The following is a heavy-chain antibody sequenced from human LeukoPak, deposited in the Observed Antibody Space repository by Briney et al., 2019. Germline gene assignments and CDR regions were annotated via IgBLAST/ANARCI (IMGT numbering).Heavy chain of an antibody. CDR1: GGSFSGYY. J-gene: IGHJ4*02. CDR2: INHSGST. CDR3: ARGEDSSGYFSVSPLDY. V-gene: IGHV4-34*01. D-gene: IGHD3-22*01. Sequence: SETLSLTCAVYGGSFSGYYWSWIRQPPGKGLEWIGEINHSGSTNYNPSLKSRVTISVDTSKNQFSLKLSSVTAADTAVYYCARGEDSSGYFSVSPLDYWGQGTLVTVSS.